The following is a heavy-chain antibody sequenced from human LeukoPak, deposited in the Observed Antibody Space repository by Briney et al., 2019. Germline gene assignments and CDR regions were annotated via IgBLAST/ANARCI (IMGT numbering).Heavy chain of an antibody. CDR3: ARDRSEKQQLARFDP. CDR1: GFTFSNAW. V-gene: IGHV3-21*01. J-gene: IGHJ5*02. CDR2: ISSSSSYI. Sequence: KPGGSLRPSCAASGFTFSNAWMSWVRQAPGKGLEWVSSISSSSSYIYYADSVKGRFTISRDNAKNSLYLQMNSLRAEDTAVYYCARDRSEKQQLARFDPWGQGTLVTVSS. D-gene: IGHD6-13*01.